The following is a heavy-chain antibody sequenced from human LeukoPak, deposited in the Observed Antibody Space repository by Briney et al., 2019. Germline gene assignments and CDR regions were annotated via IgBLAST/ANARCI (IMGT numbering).Heavy chain of an antibody. J-gene: IGHJ5*02. D-gene: IGHD2-2*01. Sequence: SGTQSLTCAVSGGSISSSNWWSWVRQPSGKGLEWIGEIYHSGSTNYNPSLESRVTISVDKSKNQFSLKLSSVTAADTAVYYCAREYCSSTSCYEGDWFDPWGQGTLVTVSS. V-gene: IGHV4-4*02. CDR2: IYHSGST. CDR1: GGSISSSNW. CDR3: AREYCSSTSCYEGDWFDP.